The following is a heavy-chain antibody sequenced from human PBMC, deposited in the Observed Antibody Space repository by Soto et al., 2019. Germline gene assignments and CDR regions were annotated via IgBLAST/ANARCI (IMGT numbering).Heavy chain of an antibody. V-gene: IGHV4-31*03. Sequence: QVQLQESGPGLVKPSQTLSLTCSVSGASINGGGYYWSWIRQHPGKGLEWIGHIYYTGNTYYNPSLKSRISISADTSKNQCSLRLTSVTAADTAVYYCARAITGTRGYYYGVDVWCQGTTVTVSS. J-gene: IGHJ6*02. CDR1: GASINGGGYY. D-gene: IGHD1-20*01. CDR3: ARAITGTRGYYYGVDV. CDR2: IYYTGNT.